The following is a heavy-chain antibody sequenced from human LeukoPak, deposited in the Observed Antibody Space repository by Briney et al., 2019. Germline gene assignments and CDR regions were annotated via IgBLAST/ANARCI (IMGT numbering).Heavy chain of an antibody. Sequence: SETLSLTCTVSGGSISSYYWSWIRQPPGKGLEWIGEINHSGSTNYNPSLKSRVTISVDTSKNQFSLKLSSVTAADTAVYYCATESIAAAGTGGFDYWGQGTLVTVSS. V-gene: IGHV4-34*01. CDR2: INHSGST. D-gene: IGHD6-13*01. CDR3: ATESIAAAGTGGFDY. CDR1: GGSISSYY. J-gene: IGHJ4*02.